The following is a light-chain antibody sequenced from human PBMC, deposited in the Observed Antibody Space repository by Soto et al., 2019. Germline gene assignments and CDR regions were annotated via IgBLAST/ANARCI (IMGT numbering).Light chain of an antibody. Sequence: DLQITPSPSTLSASVGDRVTITFRASQSISSWLAWYQQKPGKAPKLLIYDASSLQSGVPSRFSGSRSGPDFTLTISSLQPDDFATYYCQQYNSYSYSFGQGTKVDIK. CDR1: QSISSW. V-gene: IGKV1-5*01. CDR3: QQYNSYSYS. J-gene: IGKJ2*03. CDR2: DAS.